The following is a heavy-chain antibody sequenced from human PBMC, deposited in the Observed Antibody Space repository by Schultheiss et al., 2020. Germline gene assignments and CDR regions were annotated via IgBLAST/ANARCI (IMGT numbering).Heavy chain of an antibody. Sequence: SATLSLTCTVSGGSISSYYWGWIRQPPGKGLEWIGSIYYSGSTYYNPSLKSRVTISVDTSKNQFSLKLSSVTAADTAVYYCARKGIAAAGKRYGMDVWGQGTTVTGSS. CDR2: IYYSGST. CDR3: ARKGIAAAGKRYGMDV. CDR1: GGSISSYY. J-gene: IGHJ6*02. D-gene: IGHD6-13*01. V-gene: IGHV4-39*01.